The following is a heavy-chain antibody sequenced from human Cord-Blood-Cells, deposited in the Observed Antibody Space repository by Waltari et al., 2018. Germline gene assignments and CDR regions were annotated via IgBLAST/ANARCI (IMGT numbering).Heavy chain of an antibody. V-gene: IGHV1-69*12. D-gene: IGHD6-13*01. CDR3: ASPLYSSSWYGNYYGMDV. CDR2: SIPTFGTA. Sequence: QVQLVQSGAEVKKPGSSVKVSCKASGGTFSSYAISWVRQAPGQGLEWMGGSIPTFGTANYAQKFQGRVTITADVSTSTAYMELSSLRSEDTAVYYCASPLYSSSWYGNYYGMDVWGQWTTVTVSS. CDR1: GGTFSSYA. J-gene: IGHJ6*02.